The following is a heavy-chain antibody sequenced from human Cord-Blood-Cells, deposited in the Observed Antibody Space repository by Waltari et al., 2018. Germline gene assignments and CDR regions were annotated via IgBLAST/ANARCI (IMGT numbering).Heavy chain of an antibody. D-gene: IGHD1-26*01. Sequence: EVQLVESGGGLVKPGGSLRLSCAASGFTFSSYSMNWVRQAPGKGLEWVSSISSSSSYIYYADSVKGRFTISRDNAKNSLYLQMNSLRAEDMAVYYCARVERGRGATIDYWGQGTLVTVSS. CDR1: GFTFSSYS. V-gene: IGHV3-21*01. CDR2: ISSSSSYI. CDR3: ARVERGRGATIDY. J-gene: IGHJ4*02.